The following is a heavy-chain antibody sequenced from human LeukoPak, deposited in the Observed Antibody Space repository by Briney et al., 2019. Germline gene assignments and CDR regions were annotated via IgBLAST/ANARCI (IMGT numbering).Heavy chain of an antibody. V-gene: IGHV3-64*05. CDR2: ISSDEVIT. Sequence: GGSLRLSCSASGFIFSNYGMVWVRQAPGKGLEYVSAISSDEVITYHADSVKGRFTISRDNSKNTLYVQMSSLRAEDTAVYYCVKGVAPRGFDVWGQGTMVTVSS. CDR1: GFIFSNYG. J-gene: IGHJ3*01. CDR3: VKGVAPRGFDV. D-gene: IGHD5-12*01.